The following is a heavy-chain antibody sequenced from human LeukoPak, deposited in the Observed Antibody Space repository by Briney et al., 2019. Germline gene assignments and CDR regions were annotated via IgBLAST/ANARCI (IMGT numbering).Heavy chain of an antibody. CDR1: GYTFTSYY. V-gene: IGHV1-46*01. CDR2: INPSGGST. Sequence: ASVKVSCKASGYTFTSYYMHWVRQAPGQGLEWMGIINPSGGSTSYAQKFQGRVTMTRDTSTNTVYMELSSLRSEDTAVYYCAREVASYYYYYGMDVWGQGTTVTVSS. CDR3: AREVASYYYYYGMDV. J-gene: IGHJ6*02. D-gene: IGHD2-15*01.